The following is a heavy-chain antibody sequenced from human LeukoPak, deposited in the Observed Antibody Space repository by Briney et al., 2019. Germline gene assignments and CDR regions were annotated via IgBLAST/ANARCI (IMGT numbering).Heavy chain of an antibody. D-gene: IGHD5-18*01. CDR2: ITESGGRT. V-gene: IGHV3-23*01. J-gene: IGHJ4*02. CDR3: ARDLGGGYGYVDY. Sequence: PGRSLRLSCAPAGFTFSTSAMSCVRQPPRNGREWVAAITESGGRTYYADSVQGRFTIYRDISKSKLYLQMNSLRAEDTAVFYCARDLGGGYGYVDYWGQGDLVTVSS. CDR1: GFTFSTSA.